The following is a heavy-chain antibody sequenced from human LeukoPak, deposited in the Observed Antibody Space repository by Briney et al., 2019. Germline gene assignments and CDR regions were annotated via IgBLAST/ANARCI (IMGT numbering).Heavy chain of an antibody. CDR3: ARDRGGIGYYMDV. D-gene: IGHD3-16*02. Sequence: PGGSLRLSRTVSGFTVSSNSMSWVRQAPGKGLEWVSFIYSDNTHYSDSVKGRFTISRDNSKNTLYLQMNSLRAEDTALYYCARDRGGIGYYMDVWGKGTTVTVSS. J-gene: IGHJ6*03. CDR1: GFTVSSNS. CDR2: IYSDNT. V-gene: IGHV3-53*01.